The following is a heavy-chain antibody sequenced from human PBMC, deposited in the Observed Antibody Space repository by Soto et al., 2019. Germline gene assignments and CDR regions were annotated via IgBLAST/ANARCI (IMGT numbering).Heavy chain of an antibody. CDR3: ARDRGYSYFDY. CDR1: GFTFRNYC. J-gene: IGHJ4*01. CDR2: INQDVTEK. D-gene: IGHD4-4*01. V-gene: IGHV3-7*03. Sequence: LRLSCAASGFTFRNYCMSWVRQAPGKGLEWVANINQDVTEKNFLDSVMGRFTISRDNAKSSLLLQMNSLRVEDTAVYYCARDRGYSYFDYWGQGTPVTVSS.